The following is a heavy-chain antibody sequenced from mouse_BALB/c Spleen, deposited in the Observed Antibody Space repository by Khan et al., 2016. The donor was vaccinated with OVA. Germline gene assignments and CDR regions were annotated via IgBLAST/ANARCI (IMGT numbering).Heavy chain of an antibody. V-gene: IGHV5-6*01. CDR3: ARLAYYYDSEGFAY. CDR1: GFTFSTYG. CDR2: ISTGGHYT. Sequence: EVELVESGGDVVKPGGSLKLSCAASGFTFSTYGMSWVRQTPDKRLEWVATISTGGHYTYYPDTVQGRFTISRDNAKNTLYLQMSSLKSDDTAMFYCARLAYYYDSEGFAYWGQGTLVTVSA. J-gene: IGHJ3*01. D-gene: IGHD1-1*01.